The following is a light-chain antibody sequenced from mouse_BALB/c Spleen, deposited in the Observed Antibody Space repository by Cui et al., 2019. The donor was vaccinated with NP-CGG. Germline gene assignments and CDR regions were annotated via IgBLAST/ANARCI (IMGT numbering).Light chain of an antibody. CDR2: GTN. Sequence: QLVVTQQSPSTTSPGETVTLTCRSSTGAVTTSNYANWVQEKPDHLFTGLIGGTNNRAPGVPAKFSGSLIGNKAALTITGAQTEDEAIYFCALWYSNHWVFGGGTKLTVL. V-gene: IGLV1*01. CDR1: TGAVTTSNY. CDR3: ALWYSNHWV. J-gene: IGLJ1*01.